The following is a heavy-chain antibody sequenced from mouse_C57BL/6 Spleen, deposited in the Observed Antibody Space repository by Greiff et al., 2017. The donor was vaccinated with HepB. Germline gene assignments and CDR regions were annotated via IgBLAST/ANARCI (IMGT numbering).Heavy chain of an antibody. V-gene: IGHV1-15*01. Sequence: VKVVESGAELVRPGASVTLSCKASGYTFTDYEMHWVKQTPVHGLEWIGAIDPETGGTAYNQKFKGKAILTADKSSSTAYMELRSLTSEDSAVYYCTRSPGYFDVWGTGTTVTVSS. J-gene: IGHJ1*03. CDR1: GYTFTDYE. CDR2: IDPETGGT. CDR3: TRSPGYFDV.